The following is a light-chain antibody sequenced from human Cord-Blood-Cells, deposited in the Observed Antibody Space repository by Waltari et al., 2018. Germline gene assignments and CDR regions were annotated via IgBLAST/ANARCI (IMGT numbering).Light chain of an antibody. J-gene: IGKJ2*01. V-gene: IGKV1-33*01. CDR1: QDISNY. CDR3: QQYDNLPYT. Sequence: DIQMTQSPSSLSASVGDRVTITCQASQDISNYLNWYQQKPGEAPKLLIYDASNLETGVPSRFSGSGSGTDFTCTISSLQPEDIATYYCQQYDNLPYTFGQGTKLEIK. CDR2: DAS.